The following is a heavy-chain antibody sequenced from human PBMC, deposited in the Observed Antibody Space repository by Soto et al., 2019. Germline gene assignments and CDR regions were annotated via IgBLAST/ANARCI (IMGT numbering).Heavy chain of an antibody. J-gene: IGHJ5*02. V-gene: IGHV3-23*01. CDR3: AKDRYYDTPGWFDP. D-gene: IGHD3-22*01. CDR1: GFTFRDHA. Sequence: SGGSLRLSCVGSGFTFRDHAMRWVRQAPGRGLEWVSAISANGASIQHADSVKGRFSVSRDNAKNTVYLQMDNLRTEDSAVYYCAKDRYYDTPGWFDPWGQGSRVTV. CDR2: ISANGASI.